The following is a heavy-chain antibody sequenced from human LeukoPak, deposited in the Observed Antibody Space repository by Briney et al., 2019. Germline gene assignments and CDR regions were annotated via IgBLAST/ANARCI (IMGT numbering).Heavy chain of an antibody. CDR1: GFSLTRDN. CDR3: ARVGDGWYKYLDY. CDR2: ISDDSNTI. V-gene: IGHV3-48*01. Sequence: GGSLRLSCVASGFSLTRDNFNWVRQAPGKGLEWVSYISDDSNTIYYADSVDGRFTVSRDNAKNSLYLQMNGLRAEDTAVYYCARVGDGWYKYLDYWGQGTLVTVSS. J-gene: IGHJ4*02. D-gene: IGHD6-19*01.